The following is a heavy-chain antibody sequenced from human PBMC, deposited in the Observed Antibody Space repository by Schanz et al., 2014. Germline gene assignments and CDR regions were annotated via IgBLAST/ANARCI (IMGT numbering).Heavy chain of an antibody. D-gene: IGHD5-18*01. CDR3: AREEGYGYGPGAFDI. CDR2: ILYDGSKT. V-gene: IGHV3-30*04. J-gene: IGHJ3*02. CDR1: GFSISTYA. Sequence: VQLVESGGGLVQPGGSLRLSCAASGFSISTYAMHWVRQAPGKGLEWVAVILYDGSKTYYADSVKGRFTISRDNSKNTLSLQMNSLRAEDTAVYYCAREEGYGYGPGAFDIWGQGTMVTVSS.